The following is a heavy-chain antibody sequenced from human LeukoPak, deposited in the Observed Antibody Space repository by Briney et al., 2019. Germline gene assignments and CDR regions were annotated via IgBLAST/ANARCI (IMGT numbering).Heavy chain of an antibody. J-gene: IGHJ4*02. CDR3: ARDPTCDFRSGCYYFDY. CDR1: GFTFSSYA. CDR2: ISSSGSTI. D-gene: IGHD3-3*01. Sequence: GGSLRLSCVVSGFTFSSYAMNWVRQASGKGLEWVSYISSSGSTIYYADSVKGRFTISRDNAKNSVYLQMNSLRAEDTAVYYCARDPTCDFRSGCYYFDYWGPGTLVTVSS. V-gene: IGHV3-48*03.